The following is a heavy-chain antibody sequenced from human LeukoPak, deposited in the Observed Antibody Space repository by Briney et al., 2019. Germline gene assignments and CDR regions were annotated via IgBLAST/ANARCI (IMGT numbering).Heavy chain of an antibody. J-gene: IGHJ3*02. CDR1: GYTFPNYG. V-gene: IGHV1-18*01. CDR2: ISGYNGYT. CDR3: ARFGLGKHIEVAGIPFDI. Sequence: ASVKVSCKASGYTFPNYGISWVRQAPGQGLEWMGWISGYNGYTNYAQRIQARVTMTADTSTSTAYMELRSLRSDDTAVYYCARFGLGKHIEVAGIPFDIWGQGTMVTVSS. D-gene: IGHD6-19*01.